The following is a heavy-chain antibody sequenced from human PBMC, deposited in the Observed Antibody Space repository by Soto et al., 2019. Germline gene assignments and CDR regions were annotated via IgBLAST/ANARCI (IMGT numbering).Heavy chain of an antibody. CDR3: ARGSDCSGGSCRNYYYYYMDV. D-gene: IGHD2-15*01. Sequence: PGGSLRLSCATSGFTFSSYAMTWVRQAPGKGLEYVSAISGNGGSTYYANSVKGRFTISRDNSKNTLYLQMGSLRAEDMAVYYCARGSDCSGGSCRNYYYYYMDVWGKGTTVTVSS. CDR1: GFTFSSYA. J-gene: IGHJ6*03. CDR2: ISGNGGST. V-gene: IGHV3-64*01.